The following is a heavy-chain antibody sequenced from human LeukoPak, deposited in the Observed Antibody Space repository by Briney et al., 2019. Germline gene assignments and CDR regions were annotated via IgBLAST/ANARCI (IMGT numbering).Heavy chain of an antibody. J-gene: IGHJ6*02. CDR3: TRGPIHLWLHSGMDV. CDR2: IRSKAYGGTT. V-gene: IGHV3-49*04. CDR1: GFTFGDHA. D-gene: IGHD5-18*01. Sequence: GRSLRLSCTAFGFTFGDHAMSWVRQAPGKGLEWVGFIRSKAYGGTTEYAASVKGRFTISREDSISIAYLQMNSLKTEDTAVYFCTRGPIHLWLHSGMDVWGQGTTVIVSS.